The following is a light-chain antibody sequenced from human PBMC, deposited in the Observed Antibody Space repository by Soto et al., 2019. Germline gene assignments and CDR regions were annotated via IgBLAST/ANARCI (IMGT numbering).Light chain of an antibody. CDR1: QSVSSSY. CDR2: VAS. CDR3: QQYGSSPRT. Sequence: EIVLTQSPGTLSLSPGERATLSCRASQSVSSSYVAWYQQKPGQGPRLLIYVASSRATGIPDRFSGSGSGTDFTLTISRLEPEDFAVYYCQQYGSSPRTFGQGTKVDIK. V-gene: IGKV3-20*01. J-gene: IGKJ1*01.